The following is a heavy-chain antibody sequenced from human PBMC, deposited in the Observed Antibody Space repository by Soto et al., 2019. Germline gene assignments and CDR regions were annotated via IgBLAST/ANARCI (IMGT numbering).Heavy chain of an antibody. CDR2: ISGSGGST. CDR1: GFTFSSYA. CDR3: AKVYSSGYYYYGMDV. Sequence: SLRLSCAASGFTFSSYAMSWVRQAPGKGLEWVSAISGSGGSTYYADSVKGRFTISRGNSKNTLYLQMNSLRAEDTAVYYCAKVYSSGYYYYGMDVWGQGTTVTVSS. D-gene: IGHD6-19*01. J-gene: IGHJ6*02. V-gene: IGHV3-23*01.